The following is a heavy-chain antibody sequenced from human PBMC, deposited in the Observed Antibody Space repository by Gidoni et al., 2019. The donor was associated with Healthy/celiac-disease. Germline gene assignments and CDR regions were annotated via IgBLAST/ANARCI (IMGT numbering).Heavy chain of an antibody. V-gene: IGHV5-51*01. CDR3: ARQGGGSYHFDAFDI. CDR2: IYPGDSDT. CDR1: GYSFTSYW. J-gene: IGHJ3*02. D-gene: IGHD1-26*01. Sequence: EVQLVQSGAEVKTPGASLKISCKGSGYSFTSYWIGWVRQMPGKGLEWMGIIYPGDSDTRDSPSFQGQVTISADKSISTAYLQWSSLKASDTAMYYCARQGGGSYHFDAFDIWGQGTMVTVSS.